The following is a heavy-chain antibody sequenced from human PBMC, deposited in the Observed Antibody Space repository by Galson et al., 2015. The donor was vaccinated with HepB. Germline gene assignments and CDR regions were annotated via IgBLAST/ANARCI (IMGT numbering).Heavy chain of an antibody. V-gene: IGHV1-69*13. CDR3: ARDGNSYRSGYLDYYYYGMDV. CDR2: IIPIFGTA. J-gene: IGHJ6*02. CDR1: GGTFSSYA. Sequence: SVKVSCKASGGTFSSYAISWVRQAPGQGLEWMGGIIPIFGTANYAQKFQGRVTITADESTSTAYMELSSLRSEDTAVYYCARDGNSYRSGYLDYYYYGMDVWGQGTTVTVSS. D-gene: IGHD3-3*01.